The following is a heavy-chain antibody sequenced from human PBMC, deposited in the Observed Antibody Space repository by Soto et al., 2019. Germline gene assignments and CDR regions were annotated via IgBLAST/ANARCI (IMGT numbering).Heavy chain of an antibody. J-gene: IGHJ5*01. CDR3: ARDGRITVIRGPLPFDS. CDR2: ISVYNGNT. Sequence: GASVKVSCKASGYTFSNYAISWVRQAPGQGREWMGWISVYNGNTKSAEKFQGRVTMTTDTSTSTAYMELRSLSSDDTALYYCARDGRITVIRGPLPFDSWG. V-gene: IGHV1-18*01. CDR1: GYTFSNYA. D-gene: IGHD3-10*01.